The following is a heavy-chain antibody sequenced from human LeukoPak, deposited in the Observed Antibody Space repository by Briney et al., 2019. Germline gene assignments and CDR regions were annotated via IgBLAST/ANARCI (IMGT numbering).Heavy chain of an antibody. CDR2: ISGSGGST. V-gene: IGHV3-23*01. J-gene: IGHJ5*02. Sequence: PGGSLRLSCAASGFTFSSYAMSWVRQAPGKGLEWVSAISGSGGSTYYADSVKGRFTISRDNSKNTLYLQMNSLRAEDTAEYYCAKDKRYRGANWFDPWGQGTLVTVSS. CDR3: AKDKRYRGANWFDP. CDR1: GFTFSSYA. D-gene: IGHD3-9*01.